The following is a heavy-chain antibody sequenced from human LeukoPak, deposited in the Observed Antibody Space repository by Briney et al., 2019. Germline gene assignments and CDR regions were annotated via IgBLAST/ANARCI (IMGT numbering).Heavy chain of an antibody. D-gene: IGHD3-10*01. CDR3: AKSYYGSGSYYYYYYGMDV. J-gene: IGHJ6*02. CDR2: ISGSGGST. Sequence: GGSLRLSCAASGFTFSSYAMSWVRQAPGKGLEWVSAISGSGGSTYYADSVKGRFTNSRDNSKNTLYLQMNSLRAEDTAVYYCAKSYYGSGSYYYYYYGMDVWGQGTTVTVSS. V-gene: IGHV3-23*01. CDR1: GFTFSSYA.